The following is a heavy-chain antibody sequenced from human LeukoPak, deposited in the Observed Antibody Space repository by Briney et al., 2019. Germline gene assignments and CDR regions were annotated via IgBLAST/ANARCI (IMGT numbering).Heavy chain of an antibody. CDR2: INPNSGGT. CDR3: ARDLSPQLGINFSFDY. J-gene: IGHJ4*02. Sequence: ASVKVSCKASGYTFTGYYMHWVRQAPGQGLEWMGWINPNSGGTNYAQKFQGWVTMTRDTSISTAYMELSRLRSDDTAVYYCARDLSPQLGINFSFDYWGQGTLVTVSS. D-gene: IGHD7-27*01. V-gene: IGHV1-2*04. CDR1: GYTFTGYY.